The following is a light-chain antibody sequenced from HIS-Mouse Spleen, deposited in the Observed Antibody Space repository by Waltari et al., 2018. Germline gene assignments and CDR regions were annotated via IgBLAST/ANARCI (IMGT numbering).Light chain of an antibody. CDR2: DVS. Sequence: ASVSGSPGQSITISCTGTSSDVGGYNYFSWYQQHPGKAPKLMIYDVSNRPSGVSNRFSGSKSGNTASLTISGLQAEDEADYYCSSYTSSSFNVVFGGGTKLTVL. V-gene: IGLV2-14*03. J-gene: IGLJ2*01. CDR1: SSDVGGYNY. CDR3: SSYTSSSFNVV.